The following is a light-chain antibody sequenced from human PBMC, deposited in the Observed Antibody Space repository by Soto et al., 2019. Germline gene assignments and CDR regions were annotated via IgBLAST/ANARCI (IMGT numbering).Light chain of an antibody. CDR3: QSYDRSLSALV. V-gene: IGLV1-40*01. J-gene: IGLJ2*01. CDR2: DNT. CDR1: SSNIGAGYD. Sequence: QSVLTQPPSVSGAPGQRVTISCTGSSSNIGAGYDVHWYQQLPGTAPKLLIYDNTNRPSGVPDRFSGSKSGTSASLAITGLQADDEADYYCQSYDRSLSALVFGGGTKLTVL.